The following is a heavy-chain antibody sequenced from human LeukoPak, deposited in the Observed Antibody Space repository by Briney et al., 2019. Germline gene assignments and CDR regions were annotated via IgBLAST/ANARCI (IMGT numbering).Heavy chain of an antibody. J-gene: IGHJ6*03. CDR2: ILTGGNT. Sequence: PSETLSLTCTVSGGSVSNYYWSWMRQPAGKALEWIGRILTGGNTNYNPSLKSRVTMSLDTSKNQFSLKLSSVTAADTAVYYCARGTRDPATASYYYIDVWGKGTTVTVSS. V-gene: IGHV4-4*07. CDR1: GGSVSNYY. CDR3: ARGTRDPATASYYYIDV.